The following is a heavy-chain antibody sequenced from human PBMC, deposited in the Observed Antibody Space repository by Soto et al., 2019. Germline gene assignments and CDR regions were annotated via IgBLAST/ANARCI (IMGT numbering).Heavy chain of an antibody. CDR3: VRGALCSNASCFGSGAFDL. Sequence: GGSLRLSCAVTGFSFSRYNMNWVRQAPGKGLEWVSSISNSGTYIYYADPVKGRFTIFRDNAKNSLHLQMNSVRAEDTDVYYCVRGALCSNASCFGSGAFDLWGQGTMVTVS. D-gene: IGHD2-2*01. V-gene: IGHV3-21*01. CDR1: GFSFSRYN. J-gene: IGHJ3*01. CDR2: ISNSGTYI.